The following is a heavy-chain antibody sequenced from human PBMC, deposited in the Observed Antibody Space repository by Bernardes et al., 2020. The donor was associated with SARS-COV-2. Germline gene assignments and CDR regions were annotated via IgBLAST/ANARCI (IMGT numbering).Heavy chain of an antibody. CDR3: VGSSCGVDCYIGGLRSWDYGMDV. CDR1: GGSISSSTYY. J-gene: IGHJ6*02. Sequence: SETLSLTCTVSGGSISSSTYYWGWIRQSTGKGLEWIGSFYGSGPTYYNRSLQGRITKSVDTSKNQFSLRLSSVTAADTAVYYCVGSSCGVDCYIGGLRSWDYGMDVWGRGTMVTVSS. V-gene: IGHV4-39*01. CDR2: FYGSGPT. D-gene: IGHD2-21*02.